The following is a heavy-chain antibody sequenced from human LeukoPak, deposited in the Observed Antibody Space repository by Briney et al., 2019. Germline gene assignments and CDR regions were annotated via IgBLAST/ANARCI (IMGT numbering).Heavy chain of an antibody. CDR1: GFTFSSYA. V-gene: IGHV3-30-3*01. CDR3: ANHLEYCSTGSCSFFDY. CDR2: ISYDGSNK. J-gene: IGHJ4*02. D-gene: IGHD2-15*01. Sequence: PGRSLRLSCAASGFTFSSYAMHWVRQAPGKGLEWVAVISYDGSNKYYADSVKGRFTISRDNSKSILYLQMNSLRADDTAVYYCANHLEYCSTGSCSFFDYWGQGTLVTVSS.